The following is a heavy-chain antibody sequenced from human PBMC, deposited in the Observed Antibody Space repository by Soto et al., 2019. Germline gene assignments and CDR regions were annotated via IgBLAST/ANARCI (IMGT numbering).Heavy chain of an antibody. CDR3: ARGRRAFGVVSIWALNYYYDMDV. V-gene: IGHV1-8*01. D-gene: IGHD3-3*01. CDR2: MNPNSGNT. CDR1: GYTFTSYD. Sequence: ASVKVSCKASGYTFTSYDINWVRQATGQGLEWMGWMNPNSGNTGYAQKFQGRVTMTRNTSISTAYMELSSLRSEDTAVYYCARGRRAFGVVSIWALNYYYDMDVWGKGTTVTV. J-gene: IGHJ6*03.